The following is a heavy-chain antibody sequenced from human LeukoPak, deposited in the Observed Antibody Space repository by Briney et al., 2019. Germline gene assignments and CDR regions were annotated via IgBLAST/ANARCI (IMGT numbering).Heavy chain of an antibody. CDR3: ARGCSGGSCYDY. J-gene: IGHJ4*02. D-gene: IGHD2-15*01. CDR1: GGSISSYY. V-gene: IGHV4-59*01. Sequence: SETLSLTCTVSGGSISSYYWSWIRQPPGKGLEWIGYIYYSGSTNYNPSLKSRVTISVDTSKNQFSLKLSSVTAADTAVYYCARGCSGGSCYDYWGQGTLATVSS. CDR2: IYYSGST.